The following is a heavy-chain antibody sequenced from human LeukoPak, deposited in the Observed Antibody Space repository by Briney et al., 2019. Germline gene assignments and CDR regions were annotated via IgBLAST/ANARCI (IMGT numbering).Heavy chain of an antibody. D-gene: IGHD3-22*01. CDR2: INPSGGNT. J-gene: IGHJ4*02. CDR1: GYTFTSYY. CDR3: ARQGYDSSGYALYYFDY. Sequence: ASVKVSCKASGYTFTSYYIHWVRQAPGQGLEWMGMINPSGGNTSNAQKFQGRVTMTRDTSTSIVYMELSSLRSEDTAVYYCARQGYDSSGYALYYFDYWGQRTLVTVSS. V-gene: IGHV1-46*01.